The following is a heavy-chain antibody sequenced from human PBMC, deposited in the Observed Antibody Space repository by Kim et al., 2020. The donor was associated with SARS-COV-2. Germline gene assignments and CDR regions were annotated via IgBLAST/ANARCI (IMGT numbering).Heavy chain of an antibody. D-gene: IGHD3-9*01. CDR3: ARGIYQRYYDILTGYHPKIYFDY. Sequence: SETLSLTCTVSGGSISSSSYYWGWLRQPPGKGLEWIGSIYYSGSTYYNPSLKSRVTISVDTSKNQFSLKLSSVTAADTAVYYCARGIYQRYYDILTGYHPKIYFDYWGQGALVTVSS. CDR2: IYYSGST. V-gene: IGHV4-39*07. CDR1: GGSISSSSYY. J-gene: IGHJ4*02.